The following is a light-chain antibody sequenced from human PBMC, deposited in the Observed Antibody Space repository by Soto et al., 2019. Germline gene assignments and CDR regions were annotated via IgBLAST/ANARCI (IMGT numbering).Light chain of an antibody. CDR2: DAS. CDR1: QHIDIW. CDR3: QQHKSYPVT. Sequence: DIQMTQSPSTLSTSVGDSVTITCRASQHIDIWLSWYQQKPGKAPKLLIYDASNLRSGVPSRFSGSGSGTEFTLTISSLQLDDFVSYYCQQHKSYPVTFGGGTKVEIK. J-gene: IGKJ4*01. V-gene: IGKV1-5*01.